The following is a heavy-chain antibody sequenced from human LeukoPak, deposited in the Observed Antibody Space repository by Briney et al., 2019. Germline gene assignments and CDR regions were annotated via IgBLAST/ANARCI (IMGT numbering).Heavy chain of an antibody. CDR3: PRDLTIFGVVMTYYGMDV. D-gene: IGHD3-3*01. J-gene: IGHJ6*02. Sequence: SETLSLTCAVYGGSFSGYYWRWIRQPPGKGLEWIGEINPSGSTNCNPSLKSRVTISVDTSKNQSSLKLSPVTAADTAVYYCPRDLTIFGVVMTYYGMDVWGQGTTVTVSS. V-gene: IGHV4-34*01. CDR2: INPSGST. CDR1: GGSFSGYY.